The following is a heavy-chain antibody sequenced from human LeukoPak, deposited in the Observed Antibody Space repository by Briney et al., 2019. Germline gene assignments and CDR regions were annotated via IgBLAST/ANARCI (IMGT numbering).Heavy chain of an antibody. V-gene: IGHV1-69*04. CDR1: GGSFFTYG. Sequence: SVKVSCKASGGSFFTYGVSWVRQAPGQGLEWMGRIIPIIGMTNYAEKFQGRVTITADKSTSTAYMELSSLRSEDTAVYYCARPAPTNGLDHWGQGTLVTVSS. D-gene: IGHD2-21*01. J-gene: IGHJ4*02. CDR2: IIPIIGMT. CDR3: ARPAPTNGLDH.